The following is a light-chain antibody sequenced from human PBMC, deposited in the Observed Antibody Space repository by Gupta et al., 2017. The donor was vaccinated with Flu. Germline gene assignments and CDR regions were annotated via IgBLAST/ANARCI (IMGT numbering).Light chain of an antibody. Sequence: SYVLAQPPSMSVPPGKAARITCGGNNIGRKSVHWYQQKPGQAPVLVVYDNNDRPSGIPERFSGANSGNTATLTIRRVEAGDEADYYCQLWDSSSDYVFATGTKVTVL. J-gene: IGLJ1*01. CDR1: NIGRKS. V-gene: IGLV3-21*03. CDR2: DNN. CDR3: QLWDSSSDYV.